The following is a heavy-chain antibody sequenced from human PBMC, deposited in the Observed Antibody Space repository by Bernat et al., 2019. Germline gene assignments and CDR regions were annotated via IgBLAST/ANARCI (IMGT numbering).Heavy chain of an antibody. CDR1: GFTFSSYG. Sequence: QVQLVESGGGVVQPGRSLRLSCAASGFTFSSYGMHWVRQAPGKGLERVAVISYDGSNKYYADSVKGRFTISRDNSKNTLYLQMNSLRAEDTAVYYCAKDWMERLPYDYWGQGTLVTVSS. J-gene: IGHJ4*02. V-gene: IGHV3-30*18. CDR2: ISYDGSNK. CDR3: AKDWMERLPYDY. D-gene: IGHD1-1*01.